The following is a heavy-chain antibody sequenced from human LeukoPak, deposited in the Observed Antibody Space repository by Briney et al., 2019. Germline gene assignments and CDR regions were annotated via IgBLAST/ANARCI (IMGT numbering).Heavy chain of an antibody. CDR3: ARVKKLMPEFEF. CDR2: INPNSGAT. CDR1: GFDFSSYV. D-gene: IGHD2-2*01. V-gene: IGHV1-2*02. Sequence: GGSLRLSCAGSGFDFSSYVIHWVRQAPGQGLEWMGWINPNSGATKYAQKFQGRVSMTRDTSINTAYMDLTNLRSDDTAIFYCARVKKLMPEFEFWGQGTLVTVSS. J-gene: IGHJ4*02.